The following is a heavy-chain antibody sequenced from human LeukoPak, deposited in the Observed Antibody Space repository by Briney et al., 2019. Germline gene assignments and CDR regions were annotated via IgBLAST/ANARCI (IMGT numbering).Heavy chain of an antibody. CDR3: AKDSKPYPYYYDSSGYCGD. CDR2: ISYDGSNK. D-gene: IGHD3-22*01. CDR1: GFTFSSYG. V-gene: IGHV3-30*18. J-gene: IGHJ4*02. Sequence: GGSLRLSCAASGFTFSSYGMHWDRQAPGKGLEWVAVISYDGSNKYYADSVKGRFTISRDNSKNTLYLQMNSLRAEDTAVYYCAKDSKPYPYYYDSSGYCGDWGQGTLVTVSS.